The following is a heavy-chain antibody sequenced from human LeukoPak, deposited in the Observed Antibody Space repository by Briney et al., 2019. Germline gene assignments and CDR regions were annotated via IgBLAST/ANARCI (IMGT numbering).Heavy chain of an antibody. CDR1: GFTFSSYA. D-gene: IGHD6-19*01. CDR2: ISGRDSST. J-gene: IGHJ4*02. Sequence: GGSLRVSCAASGFTFSSYAMGWVRQAPGKGLEWVSAISGRDSSTYYADSVKGRFTIPRDNSKNTLYLQMNSQRAEDTAIYFCVKSVAVAGVDNNWGPGTLVTVSS. CDR3: VKSVAVAGVDNN. V-gene: IGHV3-23*01.